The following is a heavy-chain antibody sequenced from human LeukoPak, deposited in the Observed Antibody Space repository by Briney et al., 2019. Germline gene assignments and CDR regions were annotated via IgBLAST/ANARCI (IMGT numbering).Heavy chain of an antibody. CDR1: GYTFTSYG. Sequence: ASVKVSCKASGYTFTSYGISWVRQAPGQGLEWMGWISAYNGNTNYAQKLQGRVTMTTDTSTSTAYMELRSLRSDDTAVYYCARENIGGLIANNYYNYMDVGGKGTRVTASS. V-gene: IGHV1-18*01. CDR2: ISAYNGNT. D-gene: IGHD2-21*01. CDR3: ARENIGGLIANNYYNYMDV. J-gene: IGHJ6*03.